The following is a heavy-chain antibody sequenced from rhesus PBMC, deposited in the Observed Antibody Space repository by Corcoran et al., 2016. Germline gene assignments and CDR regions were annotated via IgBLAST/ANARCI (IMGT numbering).Heavy chain of an antibody. J-gene: IGHJ4*01. CDR3: ARTLYYGSGYYTGGYGY. CDR1: GYSISSGYY. D-gene: IGHD3-28*01. Sequence: QVQLQESGPGLVKPSETLSLTCAVSGYSISSGYYWSWIRQPPGKGLEWIGYITYSGSTSYNPSPKSRVTISRDTSKNQFSLKLSSGTAADTAVYYCARTLYYGSGYYTGGYGYWGQGVLVTVSS. V-gene: IGHV4-122*02. CDR2: ITYSGST.